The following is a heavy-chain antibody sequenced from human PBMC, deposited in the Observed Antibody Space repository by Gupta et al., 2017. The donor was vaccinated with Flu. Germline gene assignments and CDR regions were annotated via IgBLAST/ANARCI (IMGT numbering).Heavy chain of an antibody. Sequence: EVQLLESGGALVQPGESLRRSCAASGFTCRNYAISWARQAPGKGLEEVSGITASGISTYYADSVKGRFTISRDDSKNTLYLQMNSLRVEDTALYYCAKGSGFCTSNSCYPLSQWGQGTLVTVSS. CDR1: GFTCRNYA. CDR2: ITASGIST. V-gene: IGHV3-23*01. J-gene: IGHJ4*02. D-gene: IGHD2-2*01. CDR3: AKGSGFCTSNSCYPLSQ.